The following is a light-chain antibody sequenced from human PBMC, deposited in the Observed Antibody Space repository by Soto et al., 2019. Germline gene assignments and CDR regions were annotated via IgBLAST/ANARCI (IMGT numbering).Light chain of an antibody. CDR1: SSDIGGYNS. CDR2: EVS. V-gene: IGLV2-14*01. Sequence: QSALTQPASVSGSPGQSITISCTGTSSDIGGYNSVSWYQQHPGKAPKLMLFEVSDRPSGVSNRFSGSKSGNTTSLTISGLQAEEEADSYCSSYTTPGALVFGGGTKVTVL. J-gene: IGLJ2*01. CDR3: SSYTTPGALV.